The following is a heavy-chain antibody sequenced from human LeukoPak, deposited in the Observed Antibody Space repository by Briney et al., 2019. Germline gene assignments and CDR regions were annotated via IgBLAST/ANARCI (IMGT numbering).Heavy chain of an antibody. D-gene: IGHD5-12*01. Sequence: SQTLSLTCTVSDGSISSCSYYWSWIRQPAGKGLEWIGRIYTSGNTNYNPSLKSRVTISVDTSKNQFSLKLSSVTAADTAVYYCARGLEYFQHWGQGTLVTVSS. CDR1: DGSISSCSYY. V-gene: IGHV4-61*02. J-gene: IGHJ1*01. CDR3: ARGLEYFQH. CDR2: IYTSGNT.